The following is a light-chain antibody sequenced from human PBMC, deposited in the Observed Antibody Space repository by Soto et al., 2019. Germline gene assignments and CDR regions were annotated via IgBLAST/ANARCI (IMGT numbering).Light chain of an antibody. CDR1: QSVSSSY. CDR2: GAS. V-gene: IGKV3-20*01. Sequence: EIVLTQSPGTRSLSPGERATLSCRVSQSVSSSYLAWYQQKPGQAPRLLIYGASSRATGIPDRFSGSGSGTDFTLTISRLEPEDFAVYYCQQYGSSPGTFGQGTKVDIK. J-gene: IGKJ1*01. CDR3: QQYGSSPGT.